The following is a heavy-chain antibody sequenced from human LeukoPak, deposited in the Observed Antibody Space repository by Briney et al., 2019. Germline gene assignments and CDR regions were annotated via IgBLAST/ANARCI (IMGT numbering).Heavy chain of an antibody. CDR3: ARARGVDYCSGGSCSHYYYYMDV. V-gene: IGHV1-2*02. D-gene: IGHD2-15*01. CDR1: GYTFTGYY. J-gene: IGHJ6*03. Sequence: ASVKVSCKASGYTFTGYYMHWVRQAPGQGLEWMGWINPNSGGTNYAQKFQGRVTMTRDTSISTDYMEMSRLRSDDTAVYYSARARGVDYCSGGSCSHYYYYMDVWGKGTTVTISS. CDR2: INPNSGGT.